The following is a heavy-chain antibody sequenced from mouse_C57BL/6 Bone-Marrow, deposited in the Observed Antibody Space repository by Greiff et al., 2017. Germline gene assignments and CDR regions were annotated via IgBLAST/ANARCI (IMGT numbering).Heavy chain of an antibody. J-gene: IGHJ4*01. V-gene: IGHV5-6*01. CDR2: ISSGGSYT. CDR1: GFTFSSYG. CDR3: TRQSEAMDY. Sequence: EVHLVESGGDLVKPGGSLKLSCAASGFTFSSYGMSWVRQTPDERLEWVATISSGGSYTYYPDSVKGRFTISRDNANNTLYLQLSSLKSEDTAMYCCTRQSEAMDYWGQGTSVTGSS.